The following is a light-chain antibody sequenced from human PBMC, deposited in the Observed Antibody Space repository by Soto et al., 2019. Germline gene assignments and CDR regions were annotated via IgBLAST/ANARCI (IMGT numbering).Light chain of an antibody. Sequence: DSQSTQSPSSLSASGGDRVPSTCRASQSISSFLTWYQQKAGKAPKLLIYAASSLQSGVPSRFSGSGSGTDFTLTISSLRPDDFATYYCQHYSGDRATFGQGTKVDIK. CDR3: QHYSGDRAT. CDR1: QSISSF. V-gene: IGKV1-39*01. J-gene: IGKJ1*01. CDR2: AAS.